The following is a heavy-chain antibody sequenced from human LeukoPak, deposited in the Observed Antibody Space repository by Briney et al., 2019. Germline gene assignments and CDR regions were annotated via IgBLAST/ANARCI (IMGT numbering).Heavy chain of an antibody. CDR3: AREGGATGTTGGVWFDP. CDR1: GYIFTEYY. CDR2: INPNSGTT. V-gene: IGHV1-2*02. D-gene: IGHD1-1*01. Sequence: GASVKVSCKASGYIFTEYYLHWVRQAPGQGLEWMGWINPNSGTTSYAQKFQGRVTMTRDTSLRTIYMEVRRPTSDDTAVYYCAREGGATGTTGGVWFDPWGQGTLVTVSS. J-gene: IGHJ5*02.